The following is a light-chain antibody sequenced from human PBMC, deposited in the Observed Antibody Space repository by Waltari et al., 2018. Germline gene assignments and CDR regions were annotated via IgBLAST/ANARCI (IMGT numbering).Light chain of an antibody. CDR1: ALPKKY. CDR2: EDS. CDR3: YSTDSSGNLYV. J-gene: IGLJ1*01. Sequence: SYELTQPPSVSVSPGQTARIPCPGDALPKKYAYWYQQKSGQAPVLVIYEDSKRPPGIPERFSGSSSGTMATLTISGAQVEDEADYYCYSTDSSGNLYVFGTGTKVSVL. V-gene: IGLV3-10*01.